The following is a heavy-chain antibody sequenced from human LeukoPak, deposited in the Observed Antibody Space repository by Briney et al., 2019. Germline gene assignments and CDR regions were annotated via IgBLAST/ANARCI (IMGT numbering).Heavy chain of an antibody. Sequence: GGSLRLSCAASGFTFSSYWMHWVRQAPGKGLVWVSRINSDGSSTSYADSVKGRFTISRDNAKNTLYLQMNSLRAEDTAVYYCAKDQAVYWFDPWGQGTLVTVSS. V-gene: IGHV3-74*01. CDR1: GFTFSSYW. D-gene: IGHD6-25*01. J-gene: IGHJ5*02. CDR3: AKDQAVYWFDP. CDR2: INSDGSST.